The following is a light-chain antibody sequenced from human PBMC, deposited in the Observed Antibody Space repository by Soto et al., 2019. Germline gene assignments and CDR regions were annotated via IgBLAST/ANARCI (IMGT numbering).Light chain of an antibody. V-gene: IGLV2-8*01. Sequence: QSSRTHPPSSSGSPGQSVTISCTGTSSDVGGYNYVSWYQQHPGKAPKLMIYEVSKRPSGVPDRFSGSKSGNTASLTVSGLQAEDEADYYCSSYAGSNYVFGTGTKVTVL. CDR2: EVS. CDR3: SSYAGSNYV. CDR1: SSDVGGYNY. J-gene: IGLJ1*01.